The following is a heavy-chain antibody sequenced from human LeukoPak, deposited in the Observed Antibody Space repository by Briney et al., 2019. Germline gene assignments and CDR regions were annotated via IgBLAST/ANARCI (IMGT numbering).Heavy chain of an antibody. Sequence: AGGSLRLSCAASGFTFDDYAMHWVRQAPGKGLEWVSGISWNSGSIGYADSVKGRFTISRDNAKNSLYLQMNSLRAEDMALYYCAKDNIAYCGGDCSGWFDPWGQGTLVTVSS. D-gene: IGHD2-21*02. V-gene: IGHV3-9*03. CDR3: AKDNIAYCGGDCSGWFDP. J-gene: IGHJ5*02. CDR2: ISWNSGSI. CDR1: GFTFDDYA.